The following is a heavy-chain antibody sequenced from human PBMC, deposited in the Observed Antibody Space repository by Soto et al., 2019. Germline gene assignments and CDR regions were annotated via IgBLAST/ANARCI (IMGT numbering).Heavy chain of an antibody. CDR1: GGSVSSDYW. J-gene: IGHJ4*02. CDR3: ARDRSYYGRNFEY. D-gene: IGHD3-16*01. Sequence: QVQLQESGPGVVKPSGTLSLTCAVSGGSVSSDYWWSWVRLPPGKGLEWIGEIYHSGRTNYNPSLKSRVTISLDKSKNQLSMILNSVTAAATAVYYCARDRSYYGRNFEYWGQGTLVTVSS. CDR2: IYHSGRT. V-gene: IGHV4-4*02.